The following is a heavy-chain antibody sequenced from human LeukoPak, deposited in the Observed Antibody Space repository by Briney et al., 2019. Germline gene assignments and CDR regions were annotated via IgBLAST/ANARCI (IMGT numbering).Heavy chain of an antibody. CDR3: ARGNLYYYDSSGYYYKFDY. V-gene: IGHV4-34*01. D-gene: IGHD3-22*01. Sequence: SETLSLTCAVYGGSFSGYYWSWIRQPPGKGLEWIGEINHSGSTNYNPSLKSRVTISVDTSKNQFSLKLSSVTAADTAVYYCARGNLYYYDSSGYYYKFDYWGQGTLVTVSS. J-gene: IGHJ4*02. CDR2: INHSGST. CDR1: GGSFSGYY.